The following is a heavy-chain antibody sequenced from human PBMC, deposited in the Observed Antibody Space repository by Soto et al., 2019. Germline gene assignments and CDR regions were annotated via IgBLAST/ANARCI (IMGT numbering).Heavy chain of an antibody. CDR3: AADPGTSYSYYYGMDV. Sequence: SVKVSCKASGFTFTSSAVQWVRQARGQRLEWIGWIVVGSGNTNYAQKFQERVTITRDMSTSTAYMELSSLRSEDTAVYYCAADPGTSYSYYYGMDVWGQGTTVTVS. CDR2: IVVGSGNT. V-gene: IGHV1-58*01. J-gene: IGHJ6*02. D-gene: IGHD1-7*01. CDR1: GFTFTSSA.